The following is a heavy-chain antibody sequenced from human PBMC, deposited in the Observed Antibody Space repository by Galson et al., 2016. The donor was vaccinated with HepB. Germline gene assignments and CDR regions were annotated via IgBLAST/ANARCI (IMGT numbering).Heavy chain of an antibody. CDR2: IKEDGSEE. D-gene: IGHD2-2*01. J-gene: IGHJ4*02. V-gene: IGHV3-7*01. Sequence: SLRLSCAASGFTFSSYWMSWVRQAPGKGLEWVANIKEDGSEEYYVDSVKGRFTISRDNAKNSLYLQMNRLRAEDTAVYYCAKRVSSSKYFDYWGQGTLVTVSS. CDR3: AKRVSSSKYFDY. CDR1: GFTFSSYW.